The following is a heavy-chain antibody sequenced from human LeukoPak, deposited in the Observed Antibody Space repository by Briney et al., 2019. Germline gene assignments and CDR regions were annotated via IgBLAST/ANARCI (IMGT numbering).Heavy chain of an antibody. CDR1: GDSVSSNSAA. V-gene: IGHV6-1*01. CDR3: ARAASPYYYGSGSYYSRFDY. D-gene: IGHD3-10*01. CDR2: TYYRFKWYT. J-gene: IGHJ4*02. Sequence: SQTLSLTCDISGDSVSSNSAAWNWIRQSPSRGLEWLGRTYYRFKWYTDYAVSVKSRISINPDTSQNQFSLQLNSVTPEDTAVYYCARAASPYYYGSGSYYSRFDYWGQGTLVTVSS.